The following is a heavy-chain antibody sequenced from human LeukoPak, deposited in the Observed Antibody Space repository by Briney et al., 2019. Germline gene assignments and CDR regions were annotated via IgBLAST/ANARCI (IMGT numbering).Heavy chain of an antibody. CDR1: GFTFSSYG. Sequence: GRSLRLSCAASGFTFSSYGMHWVRQAPGKGLEWVAVISYDGSNKYYAGSVKGRFTISRDNSKNTLYLQMNSLRAEDTAVYYCAKAPQWGQGTLVTVSS. J-gene: IGHJ4*02. CDR2: ISYDGSNK. CDR3: AKAPQ. V-gene: IGHV3-30*18.